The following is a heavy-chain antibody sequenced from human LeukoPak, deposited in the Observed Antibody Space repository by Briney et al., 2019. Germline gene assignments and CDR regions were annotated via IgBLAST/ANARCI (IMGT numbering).Heavy chain of an antibody. D-gene: IGHD3-10*01. CDR2: ISTYNGNT. CDR1: GYTFTSYG. V-gene: IGHV1-18*01. Sequence: ASVKVSCRASGYTFTSYGISWVRQAPGQGLEWVGWISTYNGNTNYAQMLQGRITMTTDTSPSTAYMELRSLRSDDTAVYYCARGKPVYFYGSGSYLASPFDSWGQGTLVTVSS. J-gene: IGHJ4*02. CDR3: ARGKPVYFYGSGSYLASPFDS.